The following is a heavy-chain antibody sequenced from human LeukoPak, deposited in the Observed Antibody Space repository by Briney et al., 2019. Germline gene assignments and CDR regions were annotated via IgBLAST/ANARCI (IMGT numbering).Heavy chain of an antibody. CDR3: ATNSGWRFDY. D-gene: IGHD6-19*01. V-gene: IGHV4-4*02. CDR1: GGSISSDYW. CDR2: IYHSGTT. J-gene: IGHJ4*02. Sequence: SETLSLTCAVSGGSISSDYWWSWVRQPPGKGLEWIGEIYHSGTTSYNPSLKSRVTISVDKSKNQFSLELSSVTAADTAVYYCATNSGWRFDYWGQGTLVTVPS.